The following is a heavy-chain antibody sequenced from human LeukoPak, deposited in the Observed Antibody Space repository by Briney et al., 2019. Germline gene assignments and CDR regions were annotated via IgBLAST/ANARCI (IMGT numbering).Heavy chain of an antibody. CDR3: AAQYSGYVRLDY. V-gene: IGHV4-34*08. Sequence: SGGSLRLSCAASGFIVSNNYMNWVRQPPGKGLEWIGEISHSGSTNYNPSLKSRVTISVDTSKNQFSLKLSSVTAADTAVYYCAAQYSGYVRLDYWGQGTLVTVSS. CDR1: GFIVSNNY. D-gene: IGHD5-12*01. CDR2: ISHSGST. J-gene: IGHJ4*02.